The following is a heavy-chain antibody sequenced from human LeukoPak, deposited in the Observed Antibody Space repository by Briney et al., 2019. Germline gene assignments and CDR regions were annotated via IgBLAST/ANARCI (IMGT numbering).Heavy chain of an antibody. D-gene: IGHD5-18*01. V-gene: IGHV4-59*01. J-gene: IGHJ4*02. CDR1: GVSITSNY. CDR3: ASSSGYSYGDFDY. CDR2: THHSGAT. Sequence: ASETLSLTCSVSGVSITSNYWSWIRQPPGKGLEWLGYTHHSGATSYNPSIKSRSTMSLDTSNNQCSLKLSSVTAADTAVYYCASSSGYSYGDFDYWGQGNLVTVSS.